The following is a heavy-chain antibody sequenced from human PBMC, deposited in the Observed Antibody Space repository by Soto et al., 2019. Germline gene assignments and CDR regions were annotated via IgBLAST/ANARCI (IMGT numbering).Heavy chain of an antibody. CDR2: ISGSGGST. CDR1: GFTFSSYA. J-gene: IGHJ6*02. D-gene: IGHD3-3*01. CDR3: AKDQVLRFLEWLSDYGMDV. V-gene: IGHV3-23*01. Sequence: PGGSLRLSCAASGFTFSSYAMSWVRQAPGKGLEWVSAISGSGGSTYYADSVKGRFTISRDNSKNTLYLQMNSLRAEDTAVYYCAKDQVLRFLEWLSDYGMDVWGQGTTVTVSS.